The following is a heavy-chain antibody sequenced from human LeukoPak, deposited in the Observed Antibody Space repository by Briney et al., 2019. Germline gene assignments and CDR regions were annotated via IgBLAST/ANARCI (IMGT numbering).Heavy chain of an antibody. V-gene: IGHV1-69*05. Sequence: SVKVSCKASGGTFSGYAISWVRQAPGQGLEWMGGIIPIFGTANYAQKFQGRVTITTDESTSTAYMELSSLRSEDTAVYYCARDGAYDDYSNPAEYFQHWGQGTLVTVSS. CDR2: IIPIFGTA. D-gene: IGHD4-11*01. CDR1: GGTFSGYA. J-gene: IGHJ1*01. CDR3: ARDGAYDDYSNPAEYFQH.